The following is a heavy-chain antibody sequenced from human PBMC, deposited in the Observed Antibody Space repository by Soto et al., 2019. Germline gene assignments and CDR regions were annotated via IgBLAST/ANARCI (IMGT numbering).Heavy chain of an antibody. CDR1: GFTFGDYA. Sequence: EVQLVESGGGLVQPGRCLRLSCTASGFTFGDYAMSWFRQAPGKGLEWVGFIRSKGYGGKTEYAASVKGRFTISRHESKSVAYLQMSSLKTEDTAVYYCTSLYCSGCSCQAHHWGQGTLVTVSS. CDR3: TSLYCSGCSCQAHH. CDR2: IRSKGYGGKT. D-gene: IGHD2-15*01. V-gene: IGHV3-49*03. J-gene: IGHJ5*02.